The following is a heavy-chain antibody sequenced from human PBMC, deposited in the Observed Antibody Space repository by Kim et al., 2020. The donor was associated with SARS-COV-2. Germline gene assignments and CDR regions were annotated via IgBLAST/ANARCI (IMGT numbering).Heavy chain of an antibody. CDR3: ASLDYYGSAGVDV. CDR2: ISYDGSNK. D-gene: IGHD3-10*01. V-gene: IGHV3-30*03. CDR1: GFTFSSYG. Sequence: GGSLRLSCAASGFTFSSYGMHWVRQAPGKGLEWVAVISYDGSNKFCADSVKGRFTISRDNSKNTVYLQMNSLGDEDTAVYYCASLDYYGSAGVDVWGQGTTVTVPS. J-gene: IGHJ6*02.